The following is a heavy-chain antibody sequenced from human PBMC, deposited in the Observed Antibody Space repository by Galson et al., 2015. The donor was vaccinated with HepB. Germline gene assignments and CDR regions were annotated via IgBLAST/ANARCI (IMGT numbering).Heavy chain of an antibody. V-gene: IGHV7-4-1*02. CDR2: INTNTGNP. J-gene: IGHJ4*02. Sequence: SVKVSCKASGYTFTSYAMNWVRQAPGQGLEWMGWINTNTGNPTYAQGFTGRFVFSLDTSVSTAYLQISSLKAEDTAVYYCAYGYSSSWYPLDYWGQGTLVTVSS. CDR3: AYGYSSSWYPLDY. D-gene: IGHD6-13*01. CDR1: GYTFTSYA.